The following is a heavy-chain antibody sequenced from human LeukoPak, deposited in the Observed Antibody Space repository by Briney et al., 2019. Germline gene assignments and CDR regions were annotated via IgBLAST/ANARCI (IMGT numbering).Heavy chain of an antibody. CDR1: GGSFSGYY. D-gene: IGHD4-17*01. J-gene: IGHJ5*02. V-gene: IGHV4-34*01. CDR2: INHSGSP. Sequence: SETLSLTCAVDGGSFSGYYGSWIRQPPGKGLEWIGEINHSGSPNYNRSLKSRVTISVDTSKNQFSRKLSAVTAADTAVSYCARDMTTVTGWFDPSGQGTLVTASS. CDR3: ARDMTTVTGWFDP.